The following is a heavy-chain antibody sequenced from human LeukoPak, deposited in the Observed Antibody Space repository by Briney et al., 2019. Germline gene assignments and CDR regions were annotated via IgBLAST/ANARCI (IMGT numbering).Heavy chain of an antibody. Sequence: GGSLRLSCAVSGFSFNSHWMNWVRQAPGKGLEWVSSINQDGSEKYYADSVKGRFIMSRDNAKNSLYLQMNSLRVEDTAIYYYARDGEAAGLYFDYWGQGTLVTVSS. CDR1: GFSFNSHW. CDR2: INQDGSEK. J-gene: IGHJ4*02. CDR3: ARDGEAAGLYFDY. D-gene: IGHD6-13*01. V-gene: IGHV3-7*01.